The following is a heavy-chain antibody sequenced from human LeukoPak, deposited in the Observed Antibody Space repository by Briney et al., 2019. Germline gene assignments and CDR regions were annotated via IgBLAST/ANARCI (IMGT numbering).Heavy chain of an antibody. CDR2: LYSGGST. D-gene: IGHD5-24*01. J-gene: IGHJ6*02. Sequence: GGSLRLSCAASGFTVSGNYMSWVRQAPGKGLEWVSLLYSGGSTYYADSVKGRFSISRDNSKNTLYLQMNSLRAEDTAVYYCASRDKGYYYGMVVWGQGTTVTVSS. CDR3: ASRDKGYYYGMVV. V-gene: IGHV3-66*01. CDR1: GFTVSGNY.